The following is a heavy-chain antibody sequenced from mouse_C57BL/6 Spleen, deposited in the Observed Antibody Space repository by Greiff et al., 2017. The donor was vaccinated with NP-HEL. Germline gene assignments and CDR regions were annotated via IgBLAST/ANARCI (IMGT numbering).Heavy chain of an antibody. CDR2: ISNGGGST. J-gene: IGHJ4*01. CDR3: ARHDYSNYVSYAMDY. CDR1: GFTFSDYY. V-gene: IGHV5-12*01. Sequence: EVKLVESGGGLVQPGGSLKLSCAASGFTFSDYYMYWVRQTPEKRLEWVAYISNGGGSTYYPDTVKGRFTISRDNAKNTLYLQMSRLKSEDTAMYYCARHDYSNYVSYAMDYWGQGTSVTVSS. D-gene: IGHD2-5*01.